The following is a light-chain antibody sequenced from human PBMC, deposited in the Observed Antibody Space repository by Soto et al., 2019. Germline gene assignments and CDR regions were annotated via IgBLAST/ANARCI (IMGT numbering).Light chain of an antibody. J-gene: IGKJ1*01. V-gene: IGKV3-20*01. CDR1: QSVSSSY. Sequence: IVLTQSPGTLSLSPGERATLSCRASQSVSSSYLAWYQQKPGQAPRLLIYGASSRATGIPDRFSGSGSGTDFTLTISRLEPEYFAVYYCQQYGISKWKFGQGYKLDIK. CDR2: GAS. CDR3: QQYGISKWK.